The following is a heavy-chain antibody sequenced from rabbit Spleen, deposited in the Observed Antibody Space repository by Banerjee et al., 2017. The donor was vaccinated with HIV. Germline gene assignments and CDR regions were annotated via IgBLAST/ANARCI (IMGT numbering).Heavy chain of an antibody. CDR2: IDAGSGSA. V-gene: IGHV1S40*01. D-gene: IGHD6-1*01. CDR1: GSDPISYYY. CDR3: ARGNVGYGGYGYISFNL. Sequence: QSLEESGGDLVKPAASLTLTCTASGSDPISYYYMCWVHQAPGKGLEGVGCIDAGSGSAYYASWAKGRFTISKTSSNTVTLQMTSLTAADTAAYFCARGNVGYGGYGYISFNLWGPGTLVTVS. J-gene: IGHJ4*01.